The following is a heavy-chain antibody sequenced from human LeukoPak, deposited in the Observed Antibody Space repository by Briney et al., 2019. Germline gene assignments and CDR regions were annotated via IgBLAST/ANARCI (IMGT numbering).Heavy chain of an antibody. CDR3: AKEARAKWGDAFDI. J-gene: IGHJ3*02. Sequence: GGTLRLSYAASGFTFNNYAMNWVRQTPGMGLEWISAISSSAGNTNYADSVKSRFIVSRDNSKNTLYLQMNSLGAEDTALYYCAKEARAKWGDAFDIWGQGTMVHVSS. CDR2: ISSSAGNT. D-gene: IGHD1-26*01. CDR1: GFTFNNYA. V-gene: IGHV3-23*01.